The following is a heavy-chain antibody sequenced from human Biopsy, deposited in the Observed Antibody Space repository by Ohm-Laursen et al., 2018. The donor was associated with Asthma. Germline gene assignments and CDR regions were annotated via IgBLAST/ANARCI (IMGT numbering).Heavy chain of an antibody. J-gene: IGHJ4*02. CDR3: ARKAGSCISRTCYSLDF. D-gene: IGHD2-2*01. Sequence: SSVNASCKALGGTFNTYVIGWVRRAPGQGLGWMGGINSVFGTTTYPQKFQDRVTITADDSTSTAYMELSSLRSEDTAVYYCARKAGSCISRTCYSLDFWGQGTLVTVSS. CDR1: GGTFNTYV. CDR2: INSVFGTT. V-gene: IGHV1-69*01.